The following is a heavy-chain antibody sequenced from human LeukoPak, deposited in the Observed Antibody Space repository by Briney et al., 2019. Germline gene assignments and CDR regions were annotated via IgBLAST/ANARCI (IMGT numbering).Heavy chain of an antibody. CDR3: ARARKKGRYYYYMDV. V-gene: IGHV4-34*01. D-gene: IGHD3-10*01. J-gene: IGHJ6*03. CDR1: GGSFSGYY. CDR2: INHSGST. Sequence: PSETLSLTCAVYGGSFSGYYWSWVRQPPGKGLEWIGEINHSGSTNYNPSLKSRVTISVDTSKNQFSLKLSPVTAADTAVYYCARARKKGRYYYYMDVWGKGTMVTVSS.